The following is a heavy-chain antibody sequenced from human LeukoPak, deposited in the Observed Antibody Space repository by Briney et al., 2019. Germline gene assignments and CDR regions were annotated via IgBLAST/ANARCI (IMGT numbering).Heavy chain of an antibody. J-gene: IGHJ4*02. CDR1: GFTFDDYT. V-gene: IGHV3-43*01. CDR3: AKAPHPSDYDSTGYYFDY. CDR2: ISWDGGST. Sequence: PGGSLRLSCAASGFTFDDYTMHWVRQAPGKGLEWVSLISWDGGSTYYADSVKGRFTISRDNSKNSLYLQMNGLRTEDTALYYCAKAPHPSDYDSTGYYFDYWGQGTLVTVPS. D-gene: IGHD5-12*01.